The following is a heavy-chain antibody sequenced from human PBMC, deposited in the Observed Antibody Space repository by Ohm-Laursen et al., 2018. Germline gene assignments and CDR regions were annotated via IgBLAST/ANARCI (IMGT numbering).Heavy chain of an antibody. CDR3: AAGYPLDWYYFAY. J-gene: IGHJ4*02. Sequence: GTLSLTCTVSGGSISSGGYYWSWIRQHPGKRLEWIGYMYYTGSTNYNPSLKSRVTISVDPSKSQFSLKLNSVTAADTAVYYCAAGYPLDWYYFAYWGQGTLVTVSS. V-gene: IGHV4-61*08. CDR1: GGSISSGGYY. CDR2: MYYTGST. D-gene: IGHD2-21*01.